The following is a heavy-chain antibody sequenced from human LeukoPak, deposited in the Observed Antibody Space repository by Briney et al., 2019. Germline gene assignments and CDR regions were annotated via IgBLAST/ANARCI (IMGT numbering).Heavy chain of an antibody. J-gene: IGHJ6*03. CDR3: ARDGIAARAYYYYMDV. V-gene: IGHV3-30*01. CDR1: GFTFSSYA. CDR2: ISYDGSNK. Sequence: PGRSLRLSCAASGFTFSSYAMHWVRQAPGKGLEWVAVISYDGSNKYYADSVKGRFTISRDNSKNTLYLQMNSLRAEDTAVYYCARDGIAARAYYYYMDVWGKGTTVTVSS. D-gene: IGHD6-6*01.